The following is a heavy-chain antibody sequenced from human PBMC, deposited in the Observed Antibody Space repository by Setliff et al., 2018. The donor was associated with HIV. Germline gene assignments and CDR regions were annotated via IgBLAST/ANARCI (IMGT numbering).Heavy chain of an antibody. Sequence: ASVKVSCKASGYTFTSYYIHWVRQAPGQGLEWMGVIHPSGGSTSYAQSFQDRVTMTRDTSTSTVYMELSSLRSEDTAVYYCARGPKDCTSTSCRYYYYYYYMDVWGKGTPVTVSS. CDR1: GYTFTSYY. J-gene: IGHJ6*03. CDR2: IHPSGGST. D-gene: IGHD2-2*01. V-gene: IGHV1-46*01. CDR3: ARGPKDCTSTSCRYYYYYYYMDV.